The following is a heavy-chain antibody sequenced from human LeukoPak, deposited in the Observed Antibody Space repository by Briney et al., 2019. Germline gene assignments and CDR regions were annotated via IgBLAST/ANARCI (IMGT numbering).Heavy chain of an antibody. CDR1: GYTFTDHY. Sequence: GASVNVSCKPSGYTFTDHYIHWVRQAPGQGLEWMGWINPKSGGTSYEQRFQGRVTMTRDTSSSTAYMELGRLTSDDTAVYYCVPARGYCSGSSCYLWFDPWGRGTLVTVSS. D-gene: IGHD2-15*01. V-gene: IGHV1-2*02. J-gene: IGHJ5*02. CDR3: VPARGYCSGSSCYLWFDP. CDR2: INPKSGGT.